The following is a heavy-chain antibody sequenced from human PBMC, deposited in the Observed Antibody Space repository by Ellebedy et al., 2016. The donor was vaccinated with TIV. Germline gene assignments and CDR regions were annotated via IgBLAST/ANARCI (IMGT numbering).Heavy chain of an antibody. CDR2: IIPIFGTA. CDR3: ARGPVTAIQGRYYYYGMDV. CDR1: GGTFSSYA. V-gene: IGHV1-69*13. D-gene: IGHD2-21*02. Sequence: SVKVSXXASGGTFSSYAISWVRQAPGQGLEWMGRIIPIFGTANYAQKFQGRVTITADESTSTTYMELSSLRSEDTAVYYCARGPVTAIQGRYYYYGMDVWGQGTTVTVSS. J-gene: IGHJ6*02.